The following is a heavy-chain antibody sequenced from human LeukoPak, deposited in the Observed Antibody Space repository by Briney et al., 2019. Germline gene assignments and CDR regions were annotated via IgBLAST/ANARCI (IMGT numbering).Heavy chain of an antibody. D-gene: IGHD2-2*01. CDR3: ARIVPAAREYNWFDP. CDR2: IIPIFGTA. Sequence: VASVKVSCKASGGTFSSYAISWVRQAPGQGLEWMGGIIPIFGTANYAQKFQGRVTITTDESTSTAYMELSSLRSEDTAVYYCARIVPAAREYNWFDPWGQGTQVTVSS. CDR1: GGTFSSYA. V-gene: IGHV1-69*05. J-gene: IGHJ5*02.